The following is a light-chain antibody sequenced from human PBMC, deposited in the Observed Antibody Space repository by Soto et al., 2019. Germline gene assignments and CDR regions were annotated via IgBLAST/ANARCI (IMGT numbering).Light chain of an antibody. J-gene: IGKJ1*01. V-gene: IGKV1-12*01. Sequence: DIQMTQSPSSVSASVGDRVTITCRASQDISGWLAWFQQKPGKAPNLLIYAASSLQSGVPSRFSGSGSGTDFTLTISWLQSEDFATYYCQHYYNYPRTFGQGTKVDI. CDR2: AAS. CDR1: QDISGW. CDR3: QHYYNYPRT.